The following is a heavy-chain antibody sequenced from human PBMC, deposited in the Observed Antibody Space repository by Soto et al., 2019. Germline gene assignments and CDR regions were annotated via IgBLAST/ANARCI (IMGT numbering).Heavy chain of an antibody. V-gene: IGHV3-23*01. D-gene: IGHD3-10*01. CDR1: GFTFTSYA. CDR3: VKDAYGYSYGSGSHTDY. Sequence: HPGGSLRLSCAASGFTFTSYAMSWVRQAPGKGLEWVSVVSSSGSSTYYADSVKGRFTISRDNSKNTLYLQMSSLRVEDTAIYYCVKDAYGYSYGSGSHTDYWGQGALVTVYS. CDR2: VSSSGSST. J-gene: IGHJ4*02.